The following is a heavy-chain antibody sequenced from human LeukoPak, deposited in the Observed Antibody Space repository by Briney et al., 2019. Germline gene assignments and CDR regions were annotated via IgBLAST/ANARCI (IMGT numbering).Heavy chain of an antibody. J-gene: IGHJ4*02. D-gene: IGHD3-22*01. CDR1: GFTFSRYA. CDR3: ARELPPVVKYYFDY. V-gene: IGHV3-23*01. Sequence: GGSLRLSCAASGFTFSRYAMNWVRQVPRKGLEWVSVISGDTTDYAGSVKGRFTISRDDSKNTLYLQMNSLRAEDTGLYYCARELPPVVKYYFDYWGQGTLVTVSS. CDR2: ISGDTT.